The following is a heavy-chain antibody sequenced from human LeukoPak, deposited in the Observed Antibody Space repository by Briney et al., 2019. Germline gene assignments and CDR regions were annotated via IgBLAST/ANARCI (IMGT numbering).Heavy chain of an antibody. CDR2: ISGTDDST. V-gene: IGHV3-23*01. J-gene: IGHJ4*02. D-gene: IGHD1-26*01. CDR3: AKDHNKVVGATDY. CDR1: GFGFSYYD. Sequence: PGGSLRLSCVASGFGFSYYDMNWVRQTPGKGLEWVSTISGTDDSTYYADSVKGRFTISRDNSKNTLYLQMDSLRAEDTAVYYCAKDHNKVVGATDYWGQGTLVTVSS.